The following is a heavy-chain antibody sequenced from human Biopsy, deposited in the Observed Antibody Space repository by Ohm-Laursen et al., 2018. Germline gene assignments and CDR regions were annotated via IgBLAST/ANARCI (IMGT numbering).Heavy chain of an antibody. CDR2: IDQDGSEK. CDR1: GFTFSSYL. J-gene: IGHJ4*02. D-gene: IGHD3-10*02. CDR3: AKDVEMFGELSFDS. Sequence: GSLRLSCAASGFTFSSYLMTWVRQAPGKGLEWVANIDQDGSEKNYIDSVKGRFTISRDSAKNSVYLQMNSLRAEDTALYYCAKDVEMFGELSFDSWGQGTLVTVSS. V-gene: IGHV3-7*03.